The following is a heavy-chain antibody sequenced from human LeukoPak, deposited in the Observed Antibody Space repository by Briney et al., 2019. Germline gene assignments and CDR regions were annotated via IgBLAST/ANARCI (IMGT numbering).Heavy chain of an antibody. CDR2: IKEDGSEK. V-gene: IGHV3-7*04. CDR1: GFTFGSYW. J-gene: IGHJ4*02. Sequence: GGSLRLSCAASGFTFGSYWMSWVRQAPGKGLQWVSNIKEDGSEKYYVDSVKGRFTISRDNAKNSLYLQMNSLRAEDTAVYYCARGGLLWFGESRFDYWGQGTLVTVSS. CDR3: ARGGLLWFGESRFDY. D-gene: IGHD3-10*01.